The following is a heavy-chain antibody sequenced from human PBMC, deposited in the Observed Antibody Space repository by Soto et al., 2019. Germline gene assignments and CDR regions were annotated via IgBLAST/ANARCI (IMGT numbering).Heavy chain of an antibody. D-gene: IGHD1-26*01. CDR1: GFTFSSYA. CDR2: ISGSGDST. Sequence: EVQLLESGGGLVQPGGSLRLSCAASGFTFSSYAMRWVRQAPVKGLEWVSAISGSGDSTCYADSVKGRFTISRDNSKNTLYLQMNSLRAEDKAVYYCARRGSGSYYDYWGQGTLVTVSS. CDR3: ARRGSGSYYDY. J-gene: IGHJ4*02. V-gene: IGHV3-23*01.